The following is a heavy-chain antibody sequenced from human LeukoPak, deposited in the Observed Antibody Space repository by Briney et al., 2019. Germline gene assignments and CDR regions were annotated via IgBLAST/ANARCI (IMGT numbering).Heavy chain of an antibody. CDR1: GFNFGDYT. V-gene: IGHV3-49*04. CDR3: AKGPRDGSITIWFDP. J-gene: IGHJ5*02. Sequence: GGSLRLSCIASGFNFGDYTLSWVRQAPGKGLEWVAFIRNKGYGGTTEYAASVKGRFTISRDDSKSIAYLQMNSLRAEDTAVYYCAKGPRDGSITIWFDPWGQGTLVTVSS. D-gene: IGHD2-15*01. CDR2: IRNKGYGGTT.